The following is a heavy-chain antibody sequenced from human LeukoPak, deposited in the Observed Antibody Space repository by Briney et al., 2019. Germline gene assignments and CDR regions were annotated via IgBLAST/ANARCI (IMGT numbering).Heavy chain of an antibody. Sequence: ASVKVSFKASGYTFTNYFIHWVRQAPGQGLEWMGWISPNNGDTRSAQKFQGRVTMTTDTSITTAYMELSSLRSDDTAVYYCARDHGAPAAPDYWGLGTLVTVSS. CDR3: ARDHGAPAAPDY. D-gene: IGHD4-17*01. CDR2: ISPNNGDT. V-gene: IGHV1-2*02. CDR1: GYTFTNYF. J-gene: IGHJ4*02.